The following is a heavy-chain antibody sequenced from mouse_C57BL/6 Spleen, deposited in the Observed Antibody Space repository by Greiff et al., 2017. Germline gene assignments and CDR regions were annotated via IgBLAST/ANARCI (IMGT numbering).Heavy chain of an antibody. J-gene: IGHJ2*01. Sequence: EVQGVEPEGGLVQPGSSMKLSCTASGFTFSDYYMAWVRQVPEKGLEWVANINYDGSSTYYLDPLKSRFIISRDNAKNILYLQRSSLKSEDTATYYCARAYDYDGFDYWGQGTTLTVSS. CDR1: GFTFSDYY. V-gene: IGHV5-16*01. CDR2: INYDGSST. D-gene: IGHD2-4*01. CDR3: ARAYDYDGFDY.